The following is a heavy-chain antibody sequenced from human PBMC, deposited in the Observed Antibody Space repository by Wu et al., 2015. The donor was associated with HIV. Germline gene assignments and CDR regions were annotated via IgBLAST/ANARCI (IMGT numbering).Heavy chain of an antibody. CDR3: ARDVRAWWRADGPGDSG. V-gene: IGHV1-2*02. CDR1: GYTFIGYS. CDR2: INPKSGGT. J-gene: IGHJ4*02. Sequence: QVQLVQSGAEVKKAGASVKVSCKASGYTFIGYSMHWVRQAPGQGFEWMGWINPKSGGTNYAQKFQGRVTMTRDTSINTAYMELNRLRSDDTAVYYCARDVRAWWRADGPGDSGWGQGTLVTVSS. D-gene: IGHD5-12*01.